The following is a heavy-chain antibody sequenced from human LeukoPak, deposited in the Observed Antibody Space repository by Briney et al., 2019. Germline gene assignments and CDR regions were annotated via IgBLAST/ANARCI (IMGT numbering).Heavy chain of an antibody. V-gene: IGHV4-34*01. CDR2: INHSGST. J-gene: IGHJ5*02. CDR3: ARCVVFDP. CDR1: GGSFSGYY. D-gene: IGHD2-15*01. Sequence: SETLSLTCAVYGGSFSGYYWSWIRQPPGKGLEWIGEINHSGSTNYNPSLKSRVTISVDTSKNQFSLKLSSVTAADTAVYYCARCVVFDPWGQGTLVTVSS.